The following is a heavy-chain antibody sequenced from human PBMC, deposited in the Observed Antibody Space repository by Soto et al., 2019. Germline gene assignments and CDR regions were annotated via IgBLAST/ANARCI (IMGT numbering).Heavy chain of an antibody. J-gene: IGHJ4*02. CDR1: GGSISSYY. Sequence: PSETLSLTCTVSGGSISSYYWSWIRQPPGKGVEWIGYIYYSGSTNYNPSLKSRVTISVDTSKNQFSLKLSSVTAADTAVYYCARVRIQLSGYYFDYWGQGTLVTVSS. V-gene: IGHV4-59*01. D-gene: IGHD5-18*01. CDR3: ARVRIQLSGYYFDY. CDR2: IYYSGST.